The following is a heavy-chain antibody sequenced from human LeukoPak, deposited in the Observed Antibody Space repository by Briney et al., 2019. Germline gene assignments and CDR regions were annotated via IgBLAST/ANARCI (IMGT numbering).Heavy chain of an antibody. CDR3: ARRNYGTSRRWVDP. V-gene: IGHV1-8*01. Sequence: ASVKVSCKASGYTFTSYDINWVRQATGQGLEWMGWVNPNSGNTGYSQKFQGRVTMTRNTSKSTAYMELSSLRSEDTAVYYCARRNYGTSRRWVDPWGQGTLVTVSS. J-gene: IGHJ5*02. D-gene: IGHD3-16*01. CDR1: GYTFTSYD. CDR2: VNPNSGNT.